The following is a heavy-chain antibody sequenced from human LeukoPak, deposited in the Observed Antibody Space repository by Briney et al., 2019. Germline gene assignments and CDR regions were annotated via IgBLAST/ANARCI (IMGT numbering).Heavy chain of an antibody. Sequence: GGSLRLSCAASGFTFSDYWMSWVRQTPGKGLEWVANINQDGSAKNYVDSVKGRFTISRDNAKNSLYLQMNSLRAEDTAVYYCARDLYPLYSSSWYNDYWGQGTLVTVSS. CDR3: ARDLYPLYSSSWYNDY. CDR2: INQDGSAK. D-gene: IGHD6-13*01. J-gene: IGHJ4*02. V-gene: IGHV3-7*01. CDR1: GFTFSDYW.